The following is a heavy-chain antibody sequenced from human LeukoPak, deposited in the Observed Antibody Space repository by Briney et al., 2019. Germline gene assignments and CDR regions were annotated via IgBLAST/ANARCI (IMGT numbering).Heavy chain of an antibody. D-gene: IGHD3-22*01. J-gene: IGHJ4*02. CDR2: ITGSDDAT. CDR1: GFPFSSYA. Sequence: GGSLRLSCAACGFPFSSYAMTWVRQAPGKGLEGVSTITGSDDATYYAGSVKGRFTISRDYSRNTVYLQLNSLRAEDSAMYYCAKGPRVNSGYHPDYWGQGTLVTVSS. V-gene: IGHV3-23*01. CDR3: AKGPRVNSGYHPDY.